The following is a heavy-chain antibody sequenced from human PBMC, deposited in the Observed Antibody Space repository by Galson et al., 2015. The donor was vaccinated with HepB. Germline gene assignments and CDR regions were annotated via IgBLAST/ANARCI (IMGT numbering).Heavy chain of an antibody. Sequence: SLRLSCAASGFTFSSYSMNWVRQAPGKGLEWVSYISSSSSTIYYADSVKGRFTISRDNAKNSLYLRMNSLRDEDTAVYYCARKWLMDTIGAFDIWGQGTIVTVSS. D-gene: IGHD5-24*01. CDR2: ISSSSSTI. CDR1: GFTFSSYS. V-gene: IGHV3-48*02. CDR3: ARKWLMDTIGAFDI. J-gene: IGHJ3*02.